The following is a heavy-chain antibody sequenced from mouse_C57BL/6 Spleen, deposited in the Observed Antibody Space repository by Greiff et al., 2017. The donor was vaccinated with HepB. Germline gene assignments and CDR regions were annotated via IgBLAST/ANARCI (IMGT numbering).Heavy chain of an antibody. V-gene: IGHV1-52*01. CDR1: GYTFTSYW. CDR2: IDPSDSET. CDR3: ARGDYDSSYYAMDY. J-gene: IGHJ4*01. D-gene: IGHD1-1*01. Sequence: QVQLQQPGAELVRPGSSVKLSCKASGYTFTSYWMHWVKQRPIQGLEWIGNIDPSDSETHYNQKFKDKATLTVDKSSSTAYMQLSSLTSEDSAVYYCARGDYDSSYYAMDYWGQGTSVTVSS.